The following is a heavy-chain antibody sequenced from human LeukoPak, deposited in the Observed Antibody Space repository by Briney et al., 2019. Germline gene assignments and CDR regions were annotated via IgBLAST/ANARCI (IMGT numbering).Heavy chain of an antibody. Sequence: SVKVSCKASGGTFSSYAISWVRQAPGQGLEWMGGIIPIFGTANYAQKFQGRVTITADESTSTAYMKLSSLRSEDTAVYYCARAEPYSIPYYYYGMDVWGQGTTVTASS. D-gene: IGHD6-13*01. J-gene: IGHJ6*02. CDR3: ARAEPYSIPYYYYGMDV. CDR1: GGTFSSYA. CDR2: IIPIFGTA. V-gene: IGHV1-69*13.